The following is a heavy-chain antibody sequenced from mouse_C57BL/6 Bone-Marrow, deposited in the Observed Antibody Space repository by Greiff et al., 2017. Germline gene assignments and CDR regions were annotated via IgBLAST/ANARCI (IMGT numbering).Heavy chain of an antibody. Sequence: QVQLQQPGAELVMPGASVKLSCKASGYTFTSYWMHWVKQRPGQGLEWIGEIDPSDSYTNYNQKFKGKSTLTVDKSSSTAYMQLGSLTSEDSAVYYCARSPAPHYYGSSYEGYYAMDYWGQGTSVTVSS. CDR1: GYTFTSYW. CDR3: ARSPAPHYYGSSYEGYYAMDY. J-gene: IGHJ4*01. D-gene: IGHD1-1*01. V-gene: IGHV1-69*01. CDR2: IDPSDSYT.